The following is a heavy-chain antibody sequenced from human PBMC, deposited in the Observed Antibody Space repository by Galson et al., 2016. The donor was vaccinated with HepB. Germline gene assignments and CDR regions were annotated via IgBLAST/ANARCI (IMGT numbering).Heavy chain of an antibody. CDR1: GFSFSSYW. CDR2: INSDGSST. J-gene: IGHJ6*02. D-gene: IGHD2-2*01. Sequence: SLRLSCAASGFSFSSYWMHWVRQAPGKGLVWVSRINSDGSSTSYADSVEGRFTISRDNAKNTLYLQMNSLRAEDTAVYYCSREAVDYPLLISYGMDVWGQGTTVTVSS. V-gene: IGHV3-74*01. CDR3: SREAVDYPLLISYGMDV.